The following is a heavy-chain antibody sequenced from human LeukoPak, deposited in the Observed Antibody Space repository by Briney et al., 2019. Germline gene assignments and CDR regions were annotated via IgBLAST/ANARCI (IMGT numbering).Heavy chain of an antibody. CDR1: GGSISSYY. J-gene: IGHJ6*03. D-gene: IGHD6-6*01. CDR2: IHTSGST. V-gene: IGHV4-4*07. Sequence: SETLSLTCTVSGGSISSYYWSWIRQSAGKGLEWIGRIHTSGSTNYNPSLKSRVTMSVDTSKNQFSLKLSSVTAADTAVYFCARDWGVGGRPGYMDVWGKGTTVTVSS. CDR3: ARDWGVGGRPGYMDV.